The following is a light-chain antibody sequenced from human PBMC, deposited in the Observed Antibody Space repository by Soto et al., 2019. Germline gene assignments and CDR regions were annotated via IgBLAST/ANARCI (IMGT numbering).Light chain of an antibody. CDR2: AAS. V-gene: IGKV1-39*01. Sequence: DIQMTQSPSTLSASVGDRVTISCRASQTISNWLAWYQQKPGKAPKLLIYAASNLQSGVPSRFIGRGSGTDFTLTISSLQPEDFASYYCQQTYRIPYTFGQGTKLEI. CDR3: QQTYRIPYT. J-gene: IGKJ2*01. CDR1: QTISNW.